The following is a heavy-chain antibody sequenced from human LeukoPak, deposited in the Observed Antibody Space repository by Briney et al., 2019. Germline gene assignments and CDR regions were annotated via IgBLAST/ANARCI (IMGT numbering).Heavy chain of an antibody. D-gene: IGHD1-7*01. Sequence: RASVKVSCKASGYTFTSYGISWVRQAPGQGLEWMGWISAYNGNTNYAQKLQGRVTMTTDTSTSTAYMELRSLRSDDTAVYYCARGTRDSYYYYYMDVWGKGTTVTISS. CDR3: ARGTRDSYYYYYMDV. CDR2: ISAYNGNT. J-gene: IGHJ6*03. V-gene: IGHV1-18*01. CDR1: GYTFTSYG.